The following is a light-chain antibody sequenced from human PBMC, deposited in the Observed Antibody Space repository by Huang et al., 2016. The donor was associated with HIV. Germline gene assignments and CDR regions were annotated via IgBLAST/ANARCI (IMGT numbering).Light chain of an antibody. V-gene: IGKV4-1*01. CDR3: QQYYSVPRT. CDR1: QSVLSSSNDKNY. J-gene: IGKJ1*01. Sequence: DIVMTQSPDSLAVSLGERATINCSSSQSVLSSSNDKNYLTWYQQKPGQPPKLLIYWASTRESGVPERFSGSGSGTHFTLTINSLQAEDVAVYYCQQYYSVPRTFGQGTKVEIK. CDR2: WAS.